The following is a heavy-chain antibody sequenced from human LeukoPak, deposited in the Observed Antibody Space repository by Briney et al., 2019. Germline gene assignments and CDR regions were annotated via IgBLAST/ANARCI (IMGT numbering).Heavy chain of an antibody. CDR3: AKLIAPPYYYDSSGYYYYAFDI. J-gene: IGHJ3*02. CDR2: INHSGRT. CDR1: GGSFSGYY. Sequence: PSETLSLTCAVYGGSFSGYYWSWIRHPPGEGLEWIGEINHSGRTNYNPSLKSRVTISVDTSKNQFSLKLSSVTAADTAVYYCAKLIAPPYYYDSSGYYYYAFDIWGQGTMVTVSS. V-gene: IGHV4-34*01. D-gene: IGHD3-22*01.